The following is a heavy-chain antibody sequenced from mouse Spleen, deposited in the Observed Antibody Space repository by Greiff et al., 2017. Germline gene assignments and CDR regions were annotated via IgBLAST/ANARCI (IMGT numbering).Heavy chain of an antibody. Sequence: EVQLQQSGPELVKPGASVKMSCKASGYTFTDYNMHWVKQSHGKSLEWIGYINHNNGGTSYNQKFKGKATLTVNKSSSTAYMELRSLTSEDSAVYYCARESGYYPYYYAMDYWGQGTSGTVSS. J-gene: IGHJ4*01. D-gene: IGHD2-3*01. CDR3: ARESGYYPYYYAMDY. CDR1: GYTFTDYN. V-gene: IGHV1-22*01. CDR2: INHNNGGT.